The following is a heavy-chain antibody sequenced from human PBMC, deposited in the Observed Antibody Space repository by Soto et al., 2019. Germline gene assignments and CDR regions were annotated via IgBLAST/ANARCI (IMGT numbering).Heavy chain of an antibody. J-gene: IGHJ4*02. CDR1: GFTFSSYG. V-gene: IGHV3-30*18. CDR3: AKALDYPYYFDY. Sequence: GGSLRLSCAASGFTFSSYGMHWVRQAPGKGLEWVAVISYDGSNKYYADSVKGRFTISRDNSKNTLYLQMNSLRAEDTAVYYWAKALDYPYYFDYWGQGPLVTVSS. CDR2: ISYDGSNK. D-gene: IGHD5-12*01.